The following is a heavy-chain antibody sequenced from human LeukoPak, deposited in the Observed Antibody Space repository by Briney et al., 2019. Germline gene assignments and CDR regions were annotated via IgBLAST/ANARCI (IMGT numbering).Heavy chain of an antibody. J-gene: IGHJ4*02. Sequence: PGGSLRLSCAASGFTFSNFAMIWVRQAPGKGLEWVSAISGSGDKTHYADSVKGRFTISRDNSKSVLYMQLNNLRHEDTAVYYCGEGHWGRGTLVTVSS. CDR2: ISGSGDKT. V-gene: IGHV3-23*01. CDR1: GFTFSNFA. CDR3: GEGH.